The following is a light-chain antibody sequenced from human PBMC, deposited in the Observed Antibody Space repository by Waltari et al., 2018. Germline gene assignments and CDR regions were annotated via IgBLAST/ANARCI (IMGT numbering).Light chain of an antibody. Sequence: EIVLTQSPGTLSLSPGARATLSCRASQSVSRWLAWYQQKPGQAPRLLIYDASTRATDISDRFSGSGSGTDFSLTISRLEPEDFAVYYCQKYGTLPATFGQGTKVEIK. CDR1: QSVSRW. CDR3: QKYGTLPAT. V-gene: IGKV3-20*01. CDR2: DAS. J-gene: IGKJ1*01.